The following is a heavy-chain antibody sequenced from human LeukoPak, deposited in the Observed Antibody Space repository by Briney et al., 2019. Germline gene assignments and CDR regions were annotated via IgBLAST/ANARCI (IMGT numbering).Heavy chain of an antibody. Sequence: SETLSLTCTVSGVSISSYYWSWIRQPPGKGLEWIGYIYYSGSTNYNPSLKSRVTISVDTSKNQFSLKLSSVTAADTAVYYCARGGEGCSSTSCYPYYYYYGMDVWGKGTTVTVSS. CDR2: IYYSGST. J-gene: IGHJ6*04. D-gene: IGHD2-2*01. CDR3: ARGGEGCSSTSCYPYYYYYGMDV. CDR1: GVSISSYY. V-gene: IGHV4-59*01.